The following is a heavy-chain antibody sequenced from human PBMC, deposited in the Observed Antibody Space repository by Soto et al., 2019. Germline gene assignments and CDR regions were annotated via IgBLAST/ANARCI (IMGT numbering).Heavy chain of an antibody. Sequence: GASVKVSCKASGYTFTSYGISWVRQAPGQGLEWMGWINACNGNTNYAQKLQGRVTITRDTSASTAYMELSSLRSEDTAVYYCARDPLMVYATPGAFDIWGQGTMVTVS. CDR3: ARDPLMVYATPGAFDI. D-gene: IGHD2-8*01. CDR2: INACNGNT. CDR1: GYTFTSYG. J-gene: IGHJ3*02. V-gene: IGHV1-18*01.